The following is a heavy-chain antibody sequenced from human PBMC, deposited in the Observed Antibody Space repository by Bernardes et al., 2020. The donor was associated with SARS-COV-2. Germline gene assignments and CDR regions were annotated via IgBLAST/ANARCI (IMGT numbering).Heavy chain of an antibody. Sequence: GGHLRGSCSASGFTVRSFCMQWVRPAPSKGPGCTAVISYDGSKKYYADSVKGRFTISRDNSKNTLYLQMNSLRAEDAAVYYCARDLVEMATIFPAAFDYWGQGTLVTVSS. CDR1: GFTVRSFC. D-gene: IGHD5-12*01. J-gene: IGHJ4*02. CDR3: ARDLVEMATIFPAAFDY. V-gene: IGHV3-33*01. CDR2: ISYDGSKK.